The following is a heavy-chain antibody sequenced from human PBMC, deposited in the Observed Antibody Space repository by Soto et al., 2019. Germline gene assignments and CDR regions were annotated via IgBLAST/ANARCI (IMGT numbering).Heavy chain of an antibody. CDR3: ARGSMAPRYYYSGMDV. CDR1: GYTFTTYA. D-gene: IGHD6-6*01. Sequence: QVQLVQSGAEVKKPGASVKVSCKASGYTFTTYAMHWVRQAPGQTLEWMGWINAGNGNSKYSQQFQGRVTITRDTPASSAYMELSSLRSEDVGVYYCARGSMAPRYYYSGMDVWGQGTTVTVSS. V-gene: IGHV1-3*03. CDR2: INAGNGNS. J-gene: IGHJ6*02.